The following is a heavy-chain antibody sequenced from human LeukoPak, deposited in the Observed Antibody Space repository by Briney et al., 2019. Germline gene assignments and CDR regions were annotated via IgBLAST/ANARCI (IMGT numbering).Heavy chain of an antibody. CDR1: GGSFSGYY. J-gene: IGHJ4*02. V-gene: IGHV4-34*01. Sequence: PSETLSLTCAVYGGSFSGYYWSWIRQPPGKGLEWIGEINHSGSTNYNPSLKSRVTISVDTSKNQFSLKLRSVTAADTAVYYCARSDDYGDYGGAFDYWGQGTLVTVSS. D-gene: IGHD4-17*01. CDR3: ARSDDYGDYGGAFDY. CDR2: INHSGST.